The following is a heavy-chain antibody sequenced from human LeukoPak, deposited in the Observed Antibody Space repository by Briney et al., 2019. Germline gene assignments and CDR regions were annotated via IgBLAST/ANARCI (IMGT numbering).Heavy chain of an antibody. Sequence: GRSLRLSCAASGFTFSSYPMHWVRQAPGKGLEWVAVISYDGSTKYYADSVKGRFTISRDNSKNTLYLQMDSLRGEDTAVYYCAKDRHPARTDGYYFDYWGQGTLVSVSS. J-gene: IGHJ4*02. CDR2: ISYDGSTK. CDR1: GFTFSSYP. D-gene: IGHD5-24*01. CDR3: AKDRHPARTDGYYFDY. V-gene: IGHV3-30*01.